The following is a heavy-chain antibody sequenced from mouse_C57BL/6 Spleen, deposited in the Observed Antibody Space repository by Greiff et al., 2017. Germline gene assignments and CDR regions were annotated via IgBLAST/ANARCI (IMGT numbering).Heavy chain of an antibody. V-gene: IGHV1-63*01. D-gene: IGHD2-2*01. J-gene: IGHJ2*01. Sequence: VQLQQSGAELVRPGPSVKMSCKASGYTFTNYWIGWAKQRPGHGLEWIGDIYPGGGYTNYNEKFKGKATLTADKSSSTAYMQFSSLTSEDSAIYYCARGYQYYFDYWGQGTTLTVSS. CDR3: ARGYQYYFDY. CDR1: GYTFTNYW. CDR2: IYPGGGYT.